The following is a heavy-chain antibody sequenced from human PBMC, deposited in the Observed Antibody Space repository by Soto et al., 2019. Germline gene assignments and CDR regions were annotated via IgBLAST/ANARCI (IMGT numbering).Heavy chain of an antibody. J-gene: IGHJ4*02. CDR3: AHKGWGDRILDY. CDR2: IYWDGFK. CDR1: GFSLSTRGVG. V-gene: IGHV2-5*02. D-gene: IGHD3-10*01. Sequence: QITLKESGPTLVKPTQTLTLTCTFSGFSLSTRGVGVGWIRQPPGKALEWLALIYWDGFKHYSPSLESRLTIREDTAKNQVVLTMTNVDPVDTATYYCAHKGWGDRILDYWGQGTLVTVSS.